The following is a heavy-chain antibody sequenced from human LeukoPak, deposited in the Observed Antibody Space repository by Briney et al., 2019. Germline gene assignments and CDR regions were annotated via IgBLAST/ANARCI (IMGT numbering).Heavy chain of an antibody. CDR3: ARYYDSSGYGDY. CDR1: GGTFSSYA. V-gene: IGHV1-18*01. D-gene: IGHD3-22*01. CDR2: ISAYNGNT. Sequence: ASVKVSCKASGGTFSSYAISWVRQAPGQGLEWMGWISAYNGNTNYAQKLQGRVTMTTDTSTSTAYMELRSLRSDDTAVYYCARYYDSSGYGDYWGQGTLVTVSS. J-gene: IGHJ4*02.